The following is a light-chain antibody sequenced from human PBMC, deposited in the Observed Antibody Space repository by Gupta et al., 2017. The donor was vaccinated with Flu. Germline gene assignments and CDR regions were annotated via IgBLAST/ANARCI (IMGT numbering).Light chain of an antibody. CDR3: QQYNSYSRT. J-gene: IGKJ1*01. Sequence: DIQMTQSPSTLSASLGDRVTITCRVSQSISSWSAWYQQKPGKAPKLLIYKASSLESGVPSRFSGSGSGTEFTLTISSLQPDDFATYYCQQYNSYSRTFGQGTKVEIK. V-gene: IGKV1-5*03. CDR1: QSISSW. CDR2: KAS.